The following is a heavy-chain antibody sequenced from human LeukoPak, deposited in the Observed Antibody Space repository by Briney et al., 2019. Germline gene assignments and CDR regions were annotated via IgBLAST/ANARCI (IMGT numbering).Heavy chain of an antibody. CDR2: INSKTDGGTT. D-gene: IGHD1-26*01. J-gene: IGHJ6*02. CDR1: GFTFSNAW. CDR3: TTSIVGATGRRGYYYGMDV. V-gene: IGHV3-15*01. Sequence: GGSLTLSCAASGFTFSNAWMSWVRQAPGKGLEWVGRINSKTDGGTTEYAAPVKGRLTISRDDSKNTLYLQMNGLKTEDTAVYYCTTSIVGATGRRGYYYGMDVWGQGTTVTVSS.